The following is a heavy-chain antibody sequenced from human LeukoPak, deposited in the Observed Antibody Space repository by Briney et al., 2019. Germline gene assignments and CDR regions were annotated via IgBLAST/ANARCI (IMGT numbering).Heavy chain of an antibody. CDR2: IYSGGST. CDR3: ARGYCSGGSCYSEYFQH. J-gene: IGHJ1*01. Sequence: PGGSLRLSCAASGFTVSSNYMSWVRQAPGKGLEWVSVIYSGGSTYYADSVKGRFTISKDNSKNTLYLQMNSLRAEDTAVYYCARGYCSGGSCYSEYFQHWGQGTLVTASS. CDR1: GFTVSSNY. D-gene: IGHD2-15*01. V-gene: IGHV3-66*01.